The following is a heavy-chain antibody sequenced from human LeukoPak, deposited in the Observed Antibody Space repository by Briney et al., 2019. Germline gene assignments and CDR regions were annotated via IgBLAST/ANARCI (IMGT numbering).Heavy chain of an antibody. CDR3: TRLGVAVAERPEDY. D-gene: IGHD6-19*01. Sequence: QPGGSLRLSCAASGFTFSGSAMHWVRQASGKGLEWVGRIRSKANSYATAYAASVKGRFTISRDDSKNTAYLQMNSLKTKDTAVYYCTRLGVAVAERPEDYWGQGTLVTVSS. CDR1: GFTFSGSA. V-gene: IGHV3-73*01. CDR2: IRSKANSYAT. J-gene: IGHJ4*02.